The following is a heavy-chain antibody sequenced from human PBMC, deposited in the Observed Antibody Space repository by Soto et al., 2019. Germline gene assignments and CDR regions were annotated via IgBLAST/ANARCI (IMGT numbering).Heavy chain of an antibody. J-gene: IGHJ6*02. CDR1: GGSFSGYY. CDR3: ARGGPYYDILTGYPSPYGMDV. D-gene: IGHD3-9*01. Sequence: PSETLSLTCAVYGGSFSGYYWSWIRQPPGKGLEWIGEINHSGSTNYNPSLKSRVTISVDTSKNQFSLKLSSVTAADTAVYYCARGGPYYDILTGYPSPYGMDVWGQGTTVTVSS. V-gene: IGHV4-34*01. CDR2: INHSGST.